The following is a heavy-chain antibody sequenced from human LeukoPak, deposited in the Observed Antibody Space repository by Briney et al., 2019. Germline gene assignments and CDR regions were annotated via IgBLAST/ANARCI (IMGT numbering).Heavy chain of an antibody. Sequence: GASVKVSCKASGGTFSSYAISWVRQAPGQGLEWMGRIIPILGIANYAQKFQGRVTITADKSTSTAYMELSSLRSEDTAAYYCASSDFWSGYYQSNWFDPWGQGTLVTVSS. J-gene: IGHJ5*02. V-gene: IGHV1-69*04. CDR3: ASSDFWSGYYQSNWFDP. CDR2: IIPILGIA. CDR1: GGTFSSYA. D-gene: IGHD3-3*01.